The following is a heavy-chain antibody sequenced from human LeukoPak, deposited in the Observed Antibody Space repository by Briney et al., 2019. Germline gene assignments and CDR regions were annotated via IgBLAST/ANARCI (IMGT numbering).Heavy chain of an antibody. Sequence: SETLSLTCTVSGGSISSYYWSWIRQPPGKGLEWIGSIYYSGSTNYNPSLKSRLTISVDTSKNQFSLKLSSVTAADTAVYYCARVAGTLAVAGKVYFDYWGQGALVTVSS. CDR1: GGSISSYY. J-gene: IGHJ4*02. V-gene: IGHV4-59*01. D-gene: IGHD6-19*01. CDR2: IYYSGST. CDR3: ARVAGTLAVAGKVYFDY.